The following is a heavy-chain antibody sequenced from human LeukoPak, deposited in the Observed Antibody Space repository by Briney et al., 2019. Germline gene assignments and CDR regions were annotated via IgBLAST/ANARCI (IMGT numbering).Heavy chain of an antibody. CDR3: AREGPDCGSTRCYVDN. J-gene: IGHJ4*02. CDR1: GFTFSTYW. V-gene: IGHV3-21*01. Sequence: GGSLRLSCAASGFTFSTYWMSWVRQAPGKGLEWVSSISSSGAYLYYADSVKGRFTISRDNAKNSLYLQMDSLRAEDTAVYFCAREGPDCGSTRCYVDNWGQGTLVAVSS. D-gene: IGHD2-2*01. CDR2: ISSSGAYL.